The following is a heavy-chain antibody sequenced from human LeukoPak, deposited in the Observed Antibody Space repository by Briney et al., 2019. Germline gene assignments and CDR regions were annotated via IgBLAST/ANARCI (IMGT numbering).Heavy chain of an antibody. J-gene: IGHJ4*02. V-gene: IGHV3-53*01. Sequence: GGSLRLSCAASGFTVSSNYMSWVRQAPGEGLEWVSVIYSSGSTYYADSVKGRFTVSRDGSKNTLYLQMNSLRAEDTAIYYCARNGHTSSWYRNWGQGTPVTVSS. D-gene: IGHD6-13*01. CDR1: GFTVSSNY. CDR3: ARNGHTSSWYRN. CDR2: IYSSGST.